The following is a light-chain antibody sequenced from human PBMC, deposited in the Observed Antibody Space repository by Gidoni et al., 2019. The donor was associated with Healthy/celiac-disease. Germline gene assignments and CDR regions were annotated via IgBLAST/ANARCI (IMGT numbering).Light chain of an antibody. CDR2: KAS. CDR3: QQYNNYPWT. V-gene: IGKV1-5*03. J-gene: IGKJ1*01. CDR1: QSITSW. Sequence: DIQMTQSPSTLSASVGDRVTITCRASQSITSWLAWYQQKPGKAPKLLIYKASNLESGVPSRFSGSGSGTEFTLTISSLQPDDFETYYCQQYNNYPWTFGQGTKVEIK.